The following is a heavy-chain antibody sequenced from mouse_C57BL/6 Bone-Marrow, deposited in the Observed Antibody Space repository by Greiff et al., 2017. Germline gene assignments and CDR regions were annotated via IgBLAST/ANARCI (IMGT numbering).Heavy chain of an antibody. V-gene: IGHV1-20*01. CDR1: GYSFTGYV. CDR3: ARSLLLRSTRRAMDY. Sequence: VQLQQSGPELVRPGDSVKISCKASGYSFTGYVMSWVMQSHGKSLEWIGRINPYNGDTFYNQKFKGKATLTVDKSSSTAHMELRSLTSEDSAVSYCARSLLLRSTRRAMDYWGQGTSVTVSS. J-gene: IGHJ4*01. D-gene: IGHD1-1*01. CDR2: INPYNGDT.